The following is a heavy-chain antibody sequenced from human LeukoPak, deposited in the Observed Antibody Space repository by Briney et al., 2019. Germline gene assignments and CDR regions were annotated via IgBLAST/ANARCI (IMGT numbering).Heavy chain of an antibody. V-gene: IGHV3-23*01. J-gene: IGHJ4*01. CDR3: AKGYDFWSGYFDY. CDR2: INGSGGST. D-gene: IGHD3-3*01. CDR1: GFTFSGYA. Sequence: PGGSLRLSCAASGFTFSGYAMRWVRQAPGKGLEWVSDINGSGGSTYYADSVRGRFTISRDNSKNTLYLQMNSLRAEDTALYYCAKGYDFWSGYFDYWGRGTLVTVSS.